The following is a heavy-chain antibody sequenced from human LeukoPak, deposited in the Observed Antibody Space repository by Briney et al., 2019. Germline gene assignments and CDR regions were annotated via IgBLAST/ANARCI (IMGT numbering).Heavy chain of an antibody. V-gene: IGHV3-74*01. J-gene: IGHJ3*02. CDR2: INSDGSST. Sequence: QPGGSLRLSCAASGFTFRSYWMHWVREAPGKGLVWVSRINSDGSSTTYADSVKGRFTISRDNAKNTLYLQMNSLRAEETAVYYCARDLEDSSPFGAFDMWGQGTMVTVSS. D-gene: IGHD3-22*01. CDR1: GFTFRSYW. CDR3: ARDLEDSSPFGAFDM.